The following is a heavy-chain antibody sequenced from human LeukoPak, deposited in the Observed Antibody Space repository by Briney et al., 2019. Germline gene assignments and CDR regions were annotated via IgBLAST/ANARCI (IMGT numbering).Heavy chain of an antibody. J-gene: IGHJ5*02. CDR1: GYTFTGYY. CDR2: INPNSGGT. Sequence: GASVKVSCKASGYTFTGYYMHWVRQAPGQGLEWMGWINPNSGGTNYAQKFQGRVTMTRDTSISTAYMELSRLRSGDTAVYYCARGLRTVLGYCSSTSCPWGQGTLVTVSS. D-gene: IGHD2-2*01. V-gene: IGHV1-2*02. CDR3: ARGLRTVLGYCSSTSCP.